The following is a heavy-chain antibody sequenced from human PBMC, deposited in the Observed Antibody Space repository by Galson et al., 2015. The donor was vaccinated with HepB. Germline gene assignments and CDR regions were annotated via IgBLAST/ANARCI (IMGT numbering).Heavy chain of an antibody. Sequence: SLRLSCAASGFTVSSNYMSWVRQAPGKGLEWVSSISSSSSYIYYADSVKGRFTISRDNAKNSLYLQMNSLRAEDTAVYYCARDPGDYYYYGMDVWGQGTTVTVSS. J-gene: IGHJ6*02. CDR2: ISSSSSYI. CDR3: ARDPGDYYYYGMDV. CDR1: GFTVSSNY. V-gene: IGHV3-21*01.